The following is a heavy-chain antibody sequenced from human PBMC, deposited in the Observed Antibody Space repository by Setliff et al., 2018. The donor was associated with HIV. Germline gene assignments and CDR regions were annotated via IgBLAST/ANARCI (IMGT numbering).Heavy chain of an antibody. D-gene: IGHD3-22*01. Sequence: SETLSLTCAVYGGSFNGYYWSWIRQPPGKGLEWIGEINHSGSTNYNPSLKSRISMSVDTSKNQFSLELTSLTAADTAVYYCARLGRAIDRGGYSLRFDYWGQGTLVTVSS. J-gene: IGHJ4*02. CDR3: ARLGRAIDRGGYSLRFDY. CDR1: GGSFNGYY. V-gene: IGHV4-34*09. CDR2: INHSGST.